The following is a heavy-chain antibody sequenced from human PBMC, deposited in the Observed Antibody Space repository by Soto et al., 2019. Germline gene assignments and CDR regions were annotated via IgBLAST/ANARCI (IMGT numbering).Heavy chain of an antibody. V-gene: IGHV5-10-1*01. J-gene: IGHJ6*02. CDR3: ARHEVMGPSGYRIWYYGMDV. Sequence: GESLKISCKGAGCSCISYWISWVRQMPGKGLERMGRIDPSDSYTNCSRSFQGHVTISAGKSISTVYVQWSSLKASDTAMYYCARHEVMGPSGYRIWYYGMDVWGQGTTVTVSS. CDR1: GCSCISYW. CDR2: IDPSDSYT. D-gene: IGHD6-25*01.